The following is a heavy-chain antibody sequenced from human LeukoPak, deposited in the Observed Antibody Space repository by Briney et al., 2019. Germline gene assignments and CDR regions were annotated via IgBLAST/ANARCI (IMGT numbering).Heavy chain of an antibody. CDR3: AKGDHIVVVIAIPDY. D-gene: IGHD2-21*01. CDR2: ISGSGGST. J-gene: IGHJ4*02. Sequence: GGSLRLSCAASGFTFSSYAMSWVPQAPGKGRECVSAISGSGGSTYYADSVKGRFTISRDNSKNTLYLQMNRLRAEDTAVYYCAKGDHIVVVIAIPDYWGQGTLVTVSS. CDR1: GFTFSSYA. V-gene: IGHV3-23*01.